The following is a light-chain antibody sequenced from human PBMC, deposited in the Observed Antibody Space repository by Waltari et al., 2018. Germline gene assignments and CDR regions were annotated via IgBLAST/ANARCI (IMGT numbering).Light chain of an antibody. V-gene: IGLV2-14*03. CDR3: GSYTSSSTLV. CDR2: DVR. Sequence: QSALTQPASVSGSPGQSITIFCPGTSSDVGGYDYVSWYQQHPGKAPKLMIYDVRTRPSGVSNRFSGSKSGNTTSLTISGLQAEDEAEYYCGSYTSSSTLVFGTGTKVTVL. J-gene: IGLJ1*01. CDR1: SSDVGGYDY.